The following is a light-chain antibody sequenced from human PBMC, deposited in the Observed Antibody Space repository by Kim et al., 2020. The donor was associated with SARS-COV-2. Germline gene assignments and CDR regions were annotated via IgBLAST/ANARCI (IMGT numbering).Light chain of an antibody. CDR3: QQYSNSRT. V-gene: IGKV3-20*01. CDR2: RAS. CDR1: QSVRSSY. J-gene: IGKJ1*01. Sequence: EIVLTQSPGTLSLSPGERATLSCRASQSVRSSYLAWYQQKPGQAPRLLIYRASSRATGIPDRFSGSGSGTDFTLTISRLEPEDFAVYYCQQYSNSRTFGQGTKVDIK.